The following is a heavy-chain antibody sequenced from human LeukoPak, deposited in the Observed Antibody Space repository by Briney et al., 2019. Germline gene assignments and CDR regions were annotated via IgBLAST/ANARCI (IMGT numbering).Heavy chain of an antibody. CDR3: ARDYCGGDCYSDDAFDI. J-gene: IGHJ3*02. CDR1: GGSISSYY. CDR2: IYYSGST. Sequence: PSETLSLTCTVSGGSISSYYWSWIRQPPGKGLEWIGYIYYSGSTNYNPSLKSRVTISVDTSKNQFSLKLSSVTAADTAVYYCARDYCGGDCYSDDAFDIWGQGTMVTVSS. D-gene: IGHD2-21*02. V-gene: IGHV4-59*01.